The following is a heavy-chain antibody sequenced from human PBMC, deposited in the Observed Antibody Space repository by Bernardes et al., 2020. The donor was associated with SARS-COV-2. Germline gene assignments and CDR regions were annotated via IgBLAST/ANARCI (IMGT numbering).Heavy chain of an antibody. CDR3: ARTRTTISTTGIPVDY. V-gene: IGHV1-2*02. D-gene: IGHD2-21*02. CDR1: GYTFTGYF. Sequence: ASVKVSCKASGYTFTGYFIHWVRQPPGQRLELMGWINPNTGCTNYIQKFQGRLTITRDTSITTAYMELSRLGSDDTAIYYCARTRTTISTTGIPVDYWGQGTLVSVS. CDR2: INPNTGCT. J-gene: IGHJ4*02.